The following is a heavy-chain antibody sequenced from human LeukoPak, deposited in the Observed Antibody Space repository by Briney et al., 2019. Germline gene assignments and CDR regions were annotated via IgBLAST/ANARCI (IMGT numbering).Heavy chain of an antibody. CDR1: GYTFTNYG. D-gene: IGHD6-6*01. Sequence: ASVKVSCKASGYTFTNYGISWVRQATGQGLEWMGWMNPNSGNTGYAQKFQGRVTITRNTSISTAYMELSSLRSEDTAVYYCARGSPRIAARPHYYYYMDVWGKGTTVTVSS. CDR2: MNPNSGNT. J-gene: IGHJ6*03. CDR3: ARGSPRIAARPHYYYYMDV. V-gene: IGHV1-8*03.